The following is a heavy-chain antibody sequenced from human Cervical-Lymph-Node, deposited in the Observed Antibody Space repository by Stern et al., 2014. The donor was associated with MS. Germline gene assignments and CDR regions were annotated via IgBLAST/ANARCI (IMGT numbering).Heavy chain of an antibody. CDR3: ARQAVSLRRALDI. D-gene: IGHD5/OR15-5a*01. Sequence: QVQLQESGPGLVKPSETLSLTCTVSGGPIRSSSYYWGWIRQPPGEGLEWIGNIYYNGNTYYNPSLESRVTISVDTSKNQFSLKLGSVTAADTAVYYCARQAVSLRRALDIWGQGTMVTVSS. CDR2: IYYNGNT. J-gene: IGHJ3*02. V-gene: IGHV4-39*01. CDR1: GGPIRSSSYY.